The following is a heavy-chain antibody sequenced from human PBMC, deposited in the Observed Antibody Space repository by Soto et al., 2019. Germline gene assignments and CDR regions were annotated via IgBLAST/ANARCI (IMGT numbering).Heavy chain of an antibody. CDR2: ISAYNGNT. J-gene: IGHJ5*02. CDR1: GYTFSSYG. V-gene: IGHV1-18*01. CDR3: ARDRGYNWNYGWFDP. Sequence: QVQLVQSGAEVKKPGASVKVSCKASGYTFSSYGISWVRQAPGQGLEWMGRISAYNGNTNYAQKLQGRVTMTTDTSTSTAYMELRSLRSDDTAVYYCARDRGYNWNYGWFDPWGQGTRVTVSS. D-gene: IGHD1-7*01.